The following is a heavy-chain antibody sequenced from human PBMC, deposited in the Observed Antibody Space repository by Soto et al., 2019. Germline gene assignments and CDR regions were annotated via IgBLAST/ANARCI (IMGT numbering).Heavy chain of an antibody. Sequence: PGESLKISCKGSGYSFTSYWISWVRQMPGKGLEWMGRIDPSDSYTNYSPSYQGHVTISADKSISTAYLQWSSLKASDTAMYYRARGAAYSSSYYYGMDVWGQGTTVTVSS. V-gene: IGHV5-10-1*01. CDR1: GYSFTSYW. J-gene: IGHJ6*02. D-gene: IGHD6-13*01. CDR3: ARGAAYSSSYYYGMDV. CDR2: IDPSDSYT.